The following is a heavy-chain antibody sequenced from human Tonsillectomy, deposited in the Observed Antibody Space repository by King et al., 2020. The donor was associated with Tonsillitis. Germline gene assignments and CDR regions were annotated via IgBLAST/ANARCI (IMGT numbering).Heavy chain of an antibody. J-gene: IGHJ4*02. V-gene: IGHV3-21*01. D-gene: IGHD2-15*01. CDR3: AQCPEGGSPYFDF. CDR2: VSRTSASI. CDR1: GFTFSSFT. Sequence: VQLVESGGGLVKPGGSLRLSCAASGFTFSSFTMTWVRQAPGKGLEWVSCVSRTSASIKYADSVKGRFTISRENAKNSLYLQMNSLRADDTAIYYCAQCPEGGSPYFDFWGQGTLVTVSS.